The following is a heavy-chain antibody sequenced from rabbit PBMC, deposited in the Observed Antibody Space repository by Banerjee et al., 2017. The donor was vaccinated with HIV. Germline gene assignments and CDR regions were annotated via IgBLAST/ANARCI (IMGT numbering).Heavy chain of an antibody. J-gene: IGHJ3*01. D-gene: IGHD6-1*01. CDR3: GRDRDGDAGYGSLAL. V-gene: IGHV1S45*01. CDR2: INTSSGNT. CDR1: GFSFSNKYV. Sequence: QEQLEESGGDLVKPEGSLTLTCTASGFSFSNKYVMCWVRQAPGKGLEWIACINTSSGNTVYATWAKGRFTISKMPSTTVTLQMTSMTAADTATYFCGRDRDGDAGYGSLALWGQGTLVTVS.